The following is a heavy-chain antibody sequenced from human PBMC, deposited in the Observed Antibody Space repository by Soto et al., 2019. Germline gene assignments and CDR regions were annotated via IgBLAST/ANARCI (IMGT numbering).Heavy chain of an antibody. CDR3: TKVVGLAGQD. Sequence: EVQLEESGGTLVQPGGSLRLSCAASGLTFSNYWMSWVRQAPGKGLEWVANIKQDGREKYYVDSVRGRFTISRDNAKNSLYLQMSSLRAEEAAVYYCTKVVGLAGQDWGQGTLVTVSS. J-gene: IGHJ4*02. CDR1: GLTFSNYW. D-gene: IGHD6-19*01. CDR2: IKQDGREK. V-gene: IGHV3-7*01.